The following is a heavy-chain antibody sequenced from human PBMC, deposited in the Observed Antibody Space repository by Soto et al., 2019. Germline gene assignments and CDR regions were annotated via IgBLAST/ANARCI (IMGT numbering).Heavy chain of an antibody. D-gene: IGHD3-16*01. CDR3: ARDGAVPYGMDV. Sequence: QVQLQESGPGLVKPSQTLSLTCAVSGDSISSGGHYWSWVRQHPGKGLEWIGYIYNNGPTYFNPPCKSGGTISVDTSKNEFSLKVTSVTAADTAVYYCARDGAVPYGMDVWGHGTAVTVSS. V-gene: IGHV4-31*11. CDR2: IYNNGPT. CDR1: GDSISSGGHY. J-gene: IGHJ6*02.